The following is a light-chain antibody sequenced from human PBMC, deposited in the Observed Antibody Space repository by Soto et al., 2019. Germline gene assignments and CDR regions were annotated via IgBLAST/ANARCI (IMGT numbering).Light chain of an antibody. V-gene: IGLV1-44*01. CDR3: AAWDDSLNGYV. CDR1: SSNIGANT. CDR2: SHS. J-gene: IGLJ1*01. Sequence: QSVLTQPPSASGTPGQRVDFSCSGSSSNIGANTVNWYQQLPGAAPKLLIYSHSQRPSGVPDRFSGSKSGTSASLAISGLQSDDDADYYCAAWDDSLNGYVFGSGTKLTVL.